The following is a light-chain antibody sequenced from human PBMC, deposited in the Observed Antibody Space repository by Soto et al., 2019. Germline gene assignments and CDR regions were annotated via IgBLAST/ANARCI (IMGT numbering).Light chain of an antibody. CDR2: GAS. Sequence: EIVMTQSPATLSVSPGERATLSCRASQSVYTTLAWYQQKPGQAPRLLICGASTRATGIPARFSGTGSATEFTLTISSLQSEDSAVYYCQQYSKWPLTFGGGTKVEI. CDR1: QSVYTT. V-gene: IGKV3-15*01. CDR3: QQYSKWPLT. J-gene: IGKJ4*01.